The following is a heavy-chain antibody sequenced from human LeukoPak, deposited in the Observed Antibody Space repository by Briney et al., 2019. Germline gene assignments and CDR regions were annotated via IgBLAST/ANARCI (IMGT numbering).Heavy chain of an antibody. D-gene: IGHD6-19*01. CDR1: GGSISSYY. CDR3: ATQGSGWYYFDY. V-gene: IGHV4-59*08. CDR2: IFYGGST. Sequence: PSETLSLTCTVSGGSISSYYWSWIRQPPGKGLEWIGYIFYGGSTNYNPSLKSRVTISVDTSKHQFSLNLNSVTAADTDVYYCATQGSGWYYFDYWGQGTAVTVSS. J-gene: IGHJ4*02.